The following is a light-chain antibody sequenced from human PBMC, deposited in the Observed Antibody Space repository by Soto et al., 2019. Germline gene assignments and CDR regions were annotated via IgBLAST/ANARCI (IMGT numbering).Light chain of an antibody. CDR2: GAS. CDR3: QQTYSTPNT. V-gene: IGKV1-39*01. CDR1: QSISRD. J-gene: IGKJ2*01. Sequence: DLQMTQSPSPLSASVGDRVTITCRASQSISRDLNWYQQRPGKAPDLLIYGASTLQSGVPARFSGSGSGTHFTLTISNLQPEDFATYYCQQTYSTPNTFGQGTKLEIK.